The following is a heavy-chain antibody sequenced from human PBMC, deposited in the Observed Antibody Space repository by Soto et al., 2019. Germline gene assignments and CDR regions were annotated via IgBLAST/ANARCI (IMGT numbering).Heavy chain of an antibody. D-gene: IGHD3-10*01. J-gene: IGHJ6*02. V-gene: IGHV4-59*01. CDR2: IYYSGST. CDR1: GGSISSYY. CDR3: VTSSRYGSGSYRYGMDV. Sequence: SETLSLTCTVSGGSISSYYWSWIRQPPGKGLEWIGYIYYSGSTNYNPSLKSRVTISVDTSKNQFSLKLSSVTAADTAVYYCVTSSRYGSGSYRYGMDVWGQGTTVTVSS.